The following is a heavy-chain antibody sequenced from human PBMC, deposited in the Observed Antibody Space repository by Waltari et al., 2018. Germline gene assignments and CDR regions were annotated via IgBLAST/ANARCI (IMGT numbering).Heavy chain of an antibody. Sequence: EVQLVESGGGLVQPGGSLRLPCAASGFPFSSSSMNWVRQAPGKGLEWVSHITSSSTSILYADSVEGRFTISRDNAKKSLYLQMDSLRADDTAVYFCATYIQRGPDFWGQGTLVTVSS. V-gene: IGHV3-48*04. D-gene: IGHD3-10*01. CDR3: ATYIQRGPDF. CDR2: ITSSSTSI. CDR1: GFPFSSSS. J-gene: IGHJ4*02.